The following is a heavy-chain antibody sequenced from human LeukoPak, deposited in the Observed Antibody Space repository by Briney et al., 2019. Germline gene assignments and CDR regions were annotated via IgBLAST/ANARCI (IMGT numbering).Heavy chain of an antibody. CDR1: GXSVSSNIHY. D-gene: IGHD3-22*01. Sequence: SETLSLTCTVSGXSVSSNIHYWNWIRQPPGKGLEWIGYIYYSGSTNYNPSLKSRVTISVDTSNNQFSLKLTSLTAADTAVYYCAREDSSGYLGYWGQGTLVTVSS. J-gene: IGHJ4*02. V-gene: IGHV4-61*01. CDR2: IYYSGST. CDR3: AREDSSGYLGY.